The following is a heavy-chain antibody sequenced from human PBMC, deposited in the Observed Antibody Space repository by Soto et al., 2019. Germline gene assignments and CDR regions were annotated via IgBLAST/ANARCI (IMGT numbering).Heavy chain of an antibody. V-gene: IGHV3-15*01. CDR1: GLTFSHAW. J-gene: IGHJ3*01. CDR2: IKSKASGGTA. D-gene: IGHD3-16*02. CDR3: TKDRTLTGGGVIAT. Sequence: EVQLVESGGGLVKPGGSLRLSCVASGLTFSHAWMTWVRQSPGKGPEWVGVIKSKASGGTADYAAPVKGRFILSRDDSKNRVYLQMNSLKIEDTAVYYCTKDRTLTGGGVIATWGQGTKVTVSS.